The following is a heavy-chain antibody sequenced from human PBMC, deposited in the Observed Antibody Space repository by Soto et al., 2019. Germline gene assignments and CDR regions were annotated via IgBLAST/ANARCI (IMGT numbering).Heavy chain of an antibody. CDR3: AKDYYPLAAPQYFDVDV. V-gene: IGHV3-23*01. CDR2: ISGSGGST. D-gene: IGHD6-13*01. Sequence: GGSLRLSCAPSGFTFSSYAMSWVRQAPGKGLGGVSAISGSGGSTYYAASVKGRFTISRDNSKNTLYLQMHSLRAEDTAVYYCAKDYYPLAAPQYFDVDVWGQGTTVTVSS. J-gene: IGHJ6*02. CDR1: GFTFSSYA.